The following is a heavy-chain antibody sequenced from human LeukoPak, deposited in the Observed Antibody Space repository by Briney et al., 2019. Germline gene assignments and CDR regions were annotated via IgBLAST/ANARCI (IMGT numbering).Heavy chain of an antibody. V-gene: IGHV3-23*01. J-gene: IGHJ4*02. CDR1: GFTFSSYA. CDR2: ITGSGGST. D-gene: IGHD3-22*01. Sequence: PGGSLRLSCAVSGFTFSSYAMTWVRQAPGKGLEWVSGITGSGGSTYYADSVKGGLAISRDNSKNTLYLQMNSLRAEDAAVYYCAAVNDSSGYHPLDYWAREPWSPSPQ. CDR3: AAVNDSSGYHPLDY.